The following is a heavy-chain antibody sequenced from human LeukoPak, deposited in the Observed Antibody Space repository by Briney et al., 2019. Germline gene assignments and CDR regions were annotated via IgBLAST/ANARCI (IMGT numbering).Heavy chain of an antibody. V-gene: IGHV4-34*01. CDR3: ARGRLVVPAAIASPWFDP. Sequence: PSETLSLTCAVYGGSFSGYYWSWIRQPPGKGLEWIGYIYHSGSTYYNPSLKSRVTISVDRSKNQFSLKLSSVTAADTAVYYCARGRLVVPAAIASPWFDPWGQGTLVTVSS. CDR1: GGSFSGYY. D-gene: IGHD2-2*01. CDR2: IYHSGST. J-gene: IGHJ5*02.